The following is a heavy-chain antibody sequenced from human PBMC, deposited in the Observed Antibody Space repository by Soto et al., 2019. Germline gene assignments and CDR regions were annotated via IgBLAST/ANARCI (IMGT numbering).Heavy chain of an antibody. V-gene: IGHV3-74*01. Sequence: EEHLVESGGTLVQPGGSLRLSCVASGFSFSSYWMYWVRQDPGKGLMWVSRINGDGSITHYADSVMGRFTISRENAKNTVYLQMNSLRADDTARYYCVRLLDRDLWGQGTLVTVSS. D-gene: IGHD2-15*01. J-gene: IGHJ5*02. CDR1: GFSFSSYW. CDR2: INGDGSIT. CDR3: VRLLDRDL.